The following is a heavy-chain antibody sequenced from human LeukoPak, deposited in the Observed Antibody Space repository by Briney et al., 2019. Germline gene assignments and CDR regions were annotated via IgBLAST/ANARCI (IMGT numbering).Heavy chain of an antibody. D-gene: IGHD1-26*01. Sequence: GGSLRLSCVVSGFTFSSYSVNWVRQSPGKGLEWVSYISSSSSYIHYADSVKGRFTISRDNAKKSLYLQMNSLRAEDTAVYYCAKDSLRERIVGSTTRGVNDYWGQGTLVTVSS. V-gene: IGHV3-21*01. J-gene: IGHJ4*02. CDR1: GFTFSSYS. CDR2: ISSSSSYI. CDR3: AKDSLRERIVGSTTRGVNDY.